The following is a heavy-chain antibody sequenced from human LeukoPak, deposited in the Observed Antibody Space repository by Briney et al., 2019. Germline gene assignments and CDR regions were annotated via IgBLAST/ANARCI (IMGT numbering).Heavy chain of an antibody. CDR1: GFTFSSYW. CDR3: ARTRHGYWGY. Sequence: GGSLRLSCAASGFTFSSYWMSWVHQAPGKGLEWVANIKEDGSEKNYVDSVKGRFTISRDNAKNSLYLHMNSLRAEDTAVYYCARTRHGYWGYWGQGTLVTVSS. J-gene: IGHJ4*02. D-gene: IGHD5-18*01. V-gene: IGHV3-7*05. CDR2: IKEDGSEK.